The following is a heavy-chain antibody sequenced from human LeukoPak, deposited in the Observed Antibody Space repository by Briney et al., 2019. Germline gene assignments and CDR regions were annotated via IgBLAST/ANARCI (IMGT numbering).Heavy chain of an antibody. Sequence: PGGSLTLSCAASGFTFDSYWMTWVRQAPGKGLEWVANIKQDGSDKYYVDSVKGRFTISRDNAKNSLYLQMNSLRAEDTAVYFCAREVLGVGATCDYWGQGTLVTVSS. J-gene: IGHJ4*02. CDR3: AREVLGVGATCDY. CDR1: GFTFDSYW. D-gene: IGHD1-26*01. CDR2: IKQDGSDK. V-gene: IGHV3-7*01.